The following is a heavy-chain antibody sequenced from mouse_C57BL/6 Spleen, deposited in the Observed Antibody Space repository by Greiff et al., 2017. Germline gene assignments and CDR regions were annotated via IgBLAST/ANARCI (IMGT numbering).Heavy chain of an antibody. CDR1: GYTFTEYT. J-gene: IGHJ4*01. CDR2: FYPGSGSI. Sequence: QVQLKESGAELVKPGASVKLSCKASGYTFTEYTIHWVKQRSGQGLEWIGWFYPGSGSIKYNEKFKDKATLTADTSSSTVSMELSRLTSEDSAVYFCARHETATVVSYYAMDYWGQGTSVTVSS. CDR3: ARHETATVVSYYAMDY. V-gene: IGHV1-62-2*01. D-gene: IGHD1-1*01.